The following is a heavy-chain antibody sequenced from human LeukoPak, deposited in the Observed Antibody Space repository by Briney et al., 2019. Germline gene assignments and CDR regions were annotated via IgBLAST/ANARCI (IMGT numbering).Heavy chain of an antibody. CDR2: IYYSGST. Sequence: PSETLSLTCTVSGGSISSGGYYWSWIRQHPGKGLEWIGYIYYSGSTYYNPSLKSRVTISVDTSKNQFSLKLSSVTAADTAVYYCARDLASYGNKTGGTHWGQGTLVTVSS. D-gene: IGHD5-18*01. CDR3: ARDLASYGNKTGGTH. V-gene: IGHV4-31*03. CDR1: GGSISSGGYY. J-gene: IGHJ4*02.